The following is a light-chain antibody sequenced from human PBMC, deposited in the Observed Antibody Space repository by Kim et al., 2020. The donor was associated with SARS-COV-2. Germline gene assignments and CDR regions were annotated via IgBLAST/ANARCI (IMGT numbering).Light chain of an antibody. CDR2: IYTDGSH. CDR3: QTWGSGIRV. V-gene: IGLV4-69*01. Sequence: QPVLTQSPSASASLGASVKLTCTLSSGYSDNPVAWHQQQPEKGPRFLMKIYTDGSHNRGDGIPERFSGSSSGAERYLTISSLQSDDEADYYCQTWGSGIRVFGGGTQLTVL. J-gene: IGLJ2*01. CDR1: SGYSDNP.